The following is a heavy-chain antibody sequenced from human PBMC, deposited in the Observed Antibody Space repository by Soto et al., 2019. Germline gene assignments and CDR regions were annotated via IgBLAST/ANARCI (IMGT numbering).Heavy chain of an antibody. CDR3: ARSRSGAVPDSFGY. D-gene: IGHD3-3*01. CDR2: ISKDGSVK. J-gene: IGHJ1*01. Sequence: QVQLVESGGRVVQPGGSLRLSCAASGFMFSRYAIHWVRQAPGKGLEWVAVISKDGSVKDYADSVRGRFSISRDKSKNTVNLEMNGMRDDDTAVFYCARSRSGAVPDSFGYWGQGTLVTVSS. V-gene: IGHV3-30-3*01. CDR1: GFMFSRYA.